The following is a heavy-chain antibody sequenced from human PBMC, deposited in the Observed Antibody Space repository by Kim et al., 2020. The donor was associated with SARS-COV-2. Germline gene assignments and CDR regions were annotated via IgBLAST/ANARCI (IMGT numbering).Heavy chain of an antibody. Sequence: GGSLRLSCAASGFTFNTYWMSWGRQAPGKGPEWVANINLNGTRKSYMDSVKGRFTISRDNAENSLYLQMNSLRAEDTAVYYCARENGYKNDYWGLGTLVTVSS. J-gene: IGHJ4*02. CDR3: ARENGYKNDY. V-gene: IGHV3-7*01. D-gene: IGHD5-18*01. CDR1: GFTFNTYW. CDR2: INLNGTRK.